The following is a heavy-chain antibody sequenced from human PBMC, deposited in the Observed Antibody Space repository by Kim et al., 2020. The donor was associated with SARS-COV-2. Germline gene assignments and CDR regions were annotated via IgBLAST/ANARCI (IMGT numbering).Heavy chain of an antibody. V-gene: IGHV4-59*13. CDR1: GGSFGSFY. J-gene: IGHJ5*02. CDR2: IHYSGTT. Sequence: SETLSLTCTVSGGSFGSFYWSWIRQPPGKGLEWIWYIHYSGTTNYSPSHKSRLTISIDTSENQFSLKLTSVTAADTAVYYCAGGYDPKNWLDPWGQGTLVIVSS. CDR3: AGGYDPKNWLDP. D-gene: IGHD5-12*01.